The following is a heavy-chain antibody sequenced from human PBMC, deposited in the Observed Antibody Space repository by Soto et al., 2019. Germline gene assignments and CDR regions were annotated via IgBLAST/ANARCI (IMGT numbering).Heavy chain of an antibody. J-gene: IGHJ3*01. D-gene: IGHD1-1*01. CDR3: VRDRGYPDSFDV. CDR1: GFTFSSYW. CDR2: INQDGSDK. V-gene: IGHV3-7*01. Sequence: GGSLRLSCAASGFTFSSYWMSWVRQAPGKGLEWVAKINQDGSDKYYVDSVKGRFTISRDNAKNSLYLQMDSLRAEDTAVYFCVRDRGYPDSFDVWGRGTMVTVSS.